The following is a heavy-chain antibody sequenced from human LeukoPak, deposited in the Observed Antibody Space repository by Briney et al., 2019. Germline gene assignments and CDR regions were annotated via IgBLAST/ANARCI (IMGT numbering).Heavy chain of an antibody. V-gene: IGHV5-51*01. Sequence: GESLKISCKGSGYSFTSYWIGWVRQMPGKGLEWMGIIYPGDSDTRYSPSFQGQVTISADKSISTAYLQWSSLKALDTAMYYCARQYYYESSGYYPFDYWGQGTLVTVSS. CDR2: IYPGDSDT. CDR3: ARQYYYESSGYYPFDY. D-gene: IGHD3-22*01. CDR1: GYSFTSYW. J-gene: IGHJ4*02.